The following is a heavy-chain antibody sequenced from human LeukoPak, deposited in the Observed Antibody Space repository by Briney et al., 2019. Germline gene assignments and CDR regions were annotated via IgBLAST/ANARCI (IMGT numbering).Heavy chain of an antibody. J-gene: IGHJ4*02. D-gene: IGHD3-10*01. CDR3: ARVDPLNSYGSGIIQFIQRGVSGRGYFDY. Sequence: SETLSLTCAVYGGSFSGYYWSWIRQPPGKGLEWIGEINHSGSTNYNPSLKSRVTISVDTSKNQFSLKLSSVTAADTAVYYCARVDPLNSYGSGIIQFIQRGVSGRGYFDYWGQGTLVTVSS. V-gene: IGHV4-34*01. CDR2: INHSGST. CDR1: GGSFSGYY.